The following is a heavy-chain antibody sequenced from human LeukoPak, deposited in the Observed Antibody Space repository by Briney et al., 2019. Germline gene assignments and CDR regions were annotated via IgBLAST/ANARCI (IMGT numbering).Heavy chain of an antibody. CDR2: INHSGTT. CDR3: ARHYYYYYMDV. J-gene: IGHJ6*03. V-gene: IGHV4-34*01. Sequence: SETLSLTCAVYGESLSGYYWGWIRQAPGQGREWSGEINHSGTTNYNPSLKSRVTISVDTSKNQFSLKLNAVTAADTAVYFCARHYYYYYMDVWGKGTTVTVSS. CDR1: GESLSGYY.